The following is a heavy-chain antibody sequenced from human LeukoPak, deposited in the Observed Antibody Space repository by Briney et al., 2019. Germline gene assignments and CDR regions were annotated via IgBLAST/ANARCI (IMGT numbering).Heavy chain of an antibody. CDR3: AREGRYCSGGRCYNNWFDP. V-gene: IGHV4-59*11. Sequence: TSETLSLTCTVSGGSISGHYWSWFRQPPGKGLEWIGCIYYTGSTNYNPSLKSRVTISVDTSKNQFSLKLSSVTAADTSVYYCAREGRYCSGGRCYNNWFDPWGQGTLVTVSS. D-gene: IGHD2-15*01. CDR2: IYYTGST. CDR1: GGSISGHY. J-gene: IGHJ5*02.